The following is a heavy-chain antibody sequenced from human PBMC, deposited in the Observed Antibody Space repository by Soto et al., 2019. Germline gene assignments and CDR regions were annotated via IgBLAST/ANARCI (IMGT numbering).Heavy chain of an antibody. D-gene: IGHD2-15*01. CDR3: VRTPSSTEACFLP. Sequence: SETLSLTCTVSGGSISSSSYYWGWILQPPGKGLEWIGSIYYSGSTYYNPSLKSRVTISVDTSKNQFSLKLSSVTAADTAVYFLVRTPSSTEACFLPRRHAPLGTVPS. CDR1: GGSISSSSYY. J-gene: IGHJ5*02. CDR2: IYYSGST. V-gene: IGHV4-39*01.